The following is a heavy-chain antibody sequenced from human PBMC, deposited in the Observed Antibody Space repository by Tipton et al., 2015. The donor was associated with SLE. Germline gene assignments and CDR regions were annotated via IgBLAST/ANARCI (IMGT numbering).Heavy chain of an antibody. V-gene: IGHV3-30*04. J-gene: IGHJ4*02. CDR2: ISYDGSNK. Sequence: SLRLSCAASGFTFSSYAMHWVRQAPGKGLEWVAVISYDGSNKYYADSVKGRFTISRDNSKNTLYLQMNSLRAEDTAVYYCARAQEDKGIAAAGRYWGQGTLVTVSS. CDR3: ARAQEDKGIAAAGRY. CDR1: GFTFSSYA. D-gene: IGHD6-13*01.